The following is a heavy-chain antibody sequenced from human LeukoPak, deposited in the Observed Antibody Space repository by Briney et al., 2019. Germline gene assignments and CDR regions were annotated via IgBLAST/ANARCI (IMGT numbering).Heavy chain of an antibody. Sequence: PGGSLRLSCAASGFTFSDYYMSWIRQAPGKGLEWVSYISSSGSTIYYADSVKGRFTISRDNAKSSLYLQMNSLRAEDTAVYYCAKDSQPAGWYDYYYYYMDVWGKGTTVTISS. J-gene: IGHJ6*03. D-gene: IGHD6-19*01. CDR1: GFTFSDYY. CDR3: AKDSQPAGWYDYYYYYMDV. CDR2: ISSSGSTI. V-gene: IGHV3-11*04.